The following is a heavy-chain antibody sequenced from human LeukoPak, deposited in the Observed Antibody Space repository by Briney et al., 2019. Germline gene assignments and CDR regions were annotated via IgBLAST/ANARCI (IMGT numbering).Heavy chain of an antibody. CDR2: INPNSGGT. Sequence: ASVKVSCKASGYTFTGYYIHWVRQAPGQGLEWMGWINPNSGGTNYAQKFQGRVTMTRDTSISTAYMELSRLRSDDTAVYYCARDYDFWSGYYTGDPGRGMDVWGQGTTVTVSS. CDR3: ARDYDFWSGYYTGDPGRGMDV. J-gene: IGHJ6*02. D-gene: IGHD3-3*01. V-gene: IGHV1-2*02. CDR1: GYTFTGYY.